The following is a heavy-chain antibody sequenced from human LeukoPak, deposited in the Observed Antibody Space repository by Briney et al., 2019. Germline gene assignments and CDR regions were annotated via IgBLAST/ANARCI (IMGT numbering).Heavy chain of an antibody. J-gene: IGHJ4*02. D-gene: IGHD3-10*01. V-gene: IGHV1-2*02. CDR3: ARDIGGSGSYYAPFDY. CDR1: GYTFTGYY. Sequence: GASVKVSCKASGYTFTGYYMHWVRQAPGQGLEWMGWINPNSGGTNYAQKFQGRVTMTRDTSISTAYMELSRLRSDDTAVYYCARDIGGSGSYYAPFDYWGQGTLVTVSS. CDR2: INPNSGGT.